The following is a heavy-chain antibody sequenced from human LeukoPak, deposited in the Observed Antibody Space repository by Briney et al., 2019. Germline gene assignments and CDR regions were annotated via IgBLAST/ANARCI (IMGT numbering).Heavy chain of an antibody. CDR2: ISYDGSNK. CDR3: AKFRISSAITGLAFDY. CDR1: GFTFSSYG. V-gene: IGHV3-30*18. Sequence: PTGGSLRLSCAASGFTFSSYGMHWVRQAPGKGLEWVAVISYDGSNKYYADSVKGRFTISRDNSKNTLYLQMNSLRAEDTAVYYCAKFRISSAITGLAFDYWGQGTLVTVSS. J-gene: IGHJ4*02. D-gene: IGHD2-8*02.